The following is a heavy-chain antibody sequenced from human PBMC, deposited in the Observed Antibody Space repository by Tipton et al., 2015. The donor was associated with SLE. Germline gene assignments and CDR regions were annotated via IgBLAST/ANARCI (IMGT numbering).Heavy chain of an antibody. D-gene: IGHD3-3*01. CDR1: GFTFSDYY. Sequence: SLRLSCAASGFTFSDYYMSWIRQAPGKGLEWVSYISSSGSTIYYADPVKGRFTISRDNAKNSLYLQMNSLRAEDTAVYYCARANGDFWTSSYWGQGTLVTVSS. J-gene: IGHJ4*02. CDR3: ARANGDFWTSSY. CDR2: ISSSGSTI. V-gene: IGHV3-11*01.